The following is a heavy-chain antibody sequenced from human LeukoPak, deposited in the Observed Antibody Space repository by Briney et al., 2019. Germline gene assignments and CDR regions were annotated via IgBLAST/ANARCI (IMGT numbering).Heavy chain of an antibody. CDR3: ASNYDSSGYYTPLGY. V-gene: IGHV1-69*06. Sequence: SVKVSCKASGGTFSSYAISWVRQAPGQGLEWMGGIIPIFGTANYAQKFQGRVTITADKSTSTAYMELSSLRSEDTAVYYCASNYDSSGYYTPLGYWGQGTLVTVSS. D-gene: IGHD3-22*01. CDR1: GGTFSSYA. CDR2: IIPIFGTA. J-gene: IGHJ4*02.